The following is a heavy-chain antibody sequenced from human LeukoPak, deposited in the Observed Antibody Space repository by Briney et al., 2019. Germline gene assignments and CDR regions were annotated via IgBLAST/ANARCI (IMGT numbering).Heavy chain of an antibody. CDR1: GFTFSNAW. CDR2: IKSKADGGTT. V-gene: IGHV3-15*01. J-gene: IGHJ4*02. Sequence: GGSPRLSCAASGFTFSNAWMNWVRQAPGKGLEWVGHIKSKADGGTTDHAAPVKGRFTISRDDSKNTLFLQMNSLKTEDTAVYYCTTDSRVVVITPFDYWGQGTLVTVSS. D-gene: IGHD3-22*01. CDR3: TTDSRVVVITPFDY.